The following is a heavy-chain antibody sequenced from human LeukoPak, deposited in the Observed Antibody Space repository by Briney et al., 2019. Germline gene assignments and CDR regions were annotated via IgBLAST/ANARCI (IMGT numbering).Heavy chain of an antibody. J-gene: IGHJ4*02. CDR2: ISSSSSYI. CDR3: AKGGRVTTTY. D-gene: IGHD4-11*01. CDR1: GFTFSSYS. Sequence: GGSLRLSCAASGFTFSSYSMNWVRQAPGKGLEWVSSISSSSSYIYYADSVEGRFTISRDNSKNTLYLQMNSLRAEDTAVYYCAKGGRVTTTYWGQGTLVTVSS. V-gene: IGHV3-21*04.